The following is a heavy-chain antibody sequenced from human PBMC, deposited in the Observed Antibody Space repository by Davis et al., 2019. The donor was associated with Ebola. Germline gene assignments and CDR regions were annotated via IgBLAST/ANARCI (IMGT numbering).Heavy chain of an antibody. V-gene: IGHV1-69*06. CDR2: IIPIFGTA. Sequence: AASVQVSCKASGGTFSSYAISWVRQAPGHGLEWMGGIIPIFGTANYAQKFQGRVTITADKSTSTAYMELSSLRSEDTAVYYCARWATENYYYYYGMDVWGQGTTVTVSS. J-gene: IGHJ6*02. D-gene: IGHD5-24*01. CDR1: GGTFSSYA. CDR3: ARWATENYYYYYGMDV.